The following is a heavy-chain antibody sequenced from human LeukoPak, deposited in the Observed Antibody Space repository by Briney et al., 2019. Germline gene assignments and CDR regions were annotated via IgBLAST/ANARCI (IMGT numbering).Heavy chain of an antibody. J-gene: IGHJ4*02. CDR1: GGSFSGYY. V-gene: IGHV4-34*01. CDR2: INHSGST. Sequence: SETLSLTCAVYGGSFSGYYWSWTRQPPGKGLEWIGEINHSGSTNYNPSLKSRVTISVDTSKNQFSLKLSSVTAADTAVYYCVGDGGGIWGQGTLVTVSS. CDR3: VGDGGGI. D-gene: IGHD4-23*01.